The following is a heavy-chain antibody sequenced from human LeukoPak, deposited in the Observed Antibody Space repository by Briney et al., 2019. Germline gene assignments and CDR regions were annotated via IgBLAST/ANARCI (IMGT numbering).Heavy chain of an antibody. J-gene: IGHJ4*02. D-gene: IGHD1-7*01. CDR2: IKEDGSEK. CDR1: GFTFSTYW. CDR3: AREMGWNYGDY. Sequence: GGSLRLSCAASGFTFSTYWMTWVRQAPGRGLEWVANIKEDGSEKYYVDSVRGRFTISRDNAKNSLYLQMNSLRAEDTAVYYCAREMGWNYGDYWGQGTLVTVSS. V-gene: IGHV3-7*05.